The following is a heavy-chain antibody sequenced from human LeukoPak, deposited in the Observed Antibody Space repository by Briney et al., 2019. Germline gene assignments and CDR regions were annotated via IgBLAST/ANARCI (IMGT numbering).Heavy chain of an antibody. J-gene: IGHJ4*02. Sequence: GASVTVSFKASGYTFTRYGISWVRQAPGQGLEWMGWISAYSVNTNYAQKRQGRVTMTTDTSKSTAYMELRSLRSDDTAVYYWARTNPSKGYFDYWGQGTLVTVTS. D-gene: IGHD1-14*01. V-gene: IGHV1-18*01. CDR3: ARTNPSKGYFDY. CDR2: ISAYSVNT. CDR1: GYTFTRYG.